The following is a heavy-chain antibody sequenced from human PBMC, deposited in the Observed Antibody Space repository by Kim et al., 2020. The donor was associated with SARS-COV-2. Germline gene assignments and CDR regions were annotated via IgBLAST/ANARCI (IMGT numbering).Heavy chain of an antibody. Sequence: GGSLRLSCAASGFTFSSYAMSWVRQAPGKGLEWVSAISGSGGSTYYADSVKGRFTISRDNSKNTLYLQMNSLRAEDTAVYYCAKGAYYDILTAAVPFDYWGQGTLVTVSS. CDR2: ISGSGGST. V-gene: IGHV3-23*01. CDR1: GFTFSSYA. J-gene: IGHJ4*02. D-gene: IGHD3-9*01. CDR3: AKGAYYDILTAAVPFDY.